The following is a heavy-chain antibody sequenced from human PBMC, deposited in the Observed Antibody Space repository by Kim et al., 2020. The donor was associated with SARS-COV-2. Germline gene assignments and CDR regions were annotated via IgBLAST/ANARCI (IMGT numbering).Heavy chain of an antibody. Sequence: GGSLRLSCAASGFTFSIYWMSWVRQAPGKGLEWVANIKQDGSEKYYVDSVKGRFTISRDNAKNSLYLQMNSLRAEDTAVYYCARERPPYYYYYGMDVWGQGTTVTVSS. CDR2: IKQDGSEK. J-gene: IGHJ6*02. CDR1: GFTFSIYW. CDR3: ARERPPYYYYYGMDV. D-gene: IGHD6-25*01. V-gene: IGHV3-7*05.